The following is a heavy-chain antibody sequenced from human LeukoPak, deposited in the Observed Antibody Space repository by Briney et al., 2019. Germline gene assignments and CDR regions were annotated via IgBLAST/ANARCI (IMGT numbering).Heavy chain of an antibody. CDR3: ARGRRQWLVFPFDY. Sequence: SETLSLTCAVYGGSFSGYYWSWIRQPPGKGLEWIGEINHSGSTNYNPSLKSRVTISVDTSKNQFSLKLSSVTAADTAVYYCARGRRQWLVFPFDYWGQGTLVTVSS. D-gene: IGHD6-19*01. CDR1: GGSFSGYY. V-gene: IGHV4-34*01. J-gene: IGHJ4*02. CDR2: INHSGST.